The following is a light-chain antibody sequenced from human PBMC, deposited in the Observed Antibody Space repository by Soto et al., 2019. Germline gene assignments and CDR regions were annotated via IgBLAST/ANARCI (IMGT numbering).Light chain of an antibody. CDR3: QQTYRTPLT. CDR1: QSISGS. V-gene: IGKV1-39*01. J-gene: IGKJ4*01. CDR2: GAF. Sequence: DIQMTQSPSSLSALVGDRFTITFRASQSISGSLNWYQSKPGKAPKLLIYGAFTLYSGVPSRFSGSGSGTDYTLTISNLQLEDFASYYCQQTYRTPLTFGGGTKVDIK.